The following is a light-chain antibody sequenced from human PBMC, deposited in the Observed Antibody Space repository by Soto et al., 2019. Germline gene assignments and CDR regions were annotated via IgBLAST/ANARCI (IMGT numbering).Light chain of an antibody. J-gene: IGKJ2*01. CDR3: QQYISYPYT. CDR2: DAS. Sequence: DIPMTQVPSTLSESVGDRVTITCRASQTTNTWLAWYQQKPGTAPKLLIYDASSLEGGVPSRFSASGSGTEFTLTISSLQPDDLATYYCQQYISYPYTFGQGTK. V-gene: IGKV1-5*01. CDR1: QTTNTW.